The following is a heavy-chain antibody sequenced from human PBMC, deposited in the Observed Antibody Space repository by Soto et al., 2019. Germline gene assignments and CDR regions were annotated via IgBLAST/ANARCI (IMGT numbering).Heavy chain of an antibody. D-gene: IGHD3-16*01. Sequence: VGSLRLSCAASGFTFSNAWMNWVRQAPGKGLEWVGRIRSKTDGGTADYAGPVQGRFTISRDDSKNTLYLQINSLKSEDTAVYFCAHHPGGGNWFDPWGQGTLVTVSS. V-gene: IGHV3-15*07. CDR2: IRSKTDGGTA. CDR3: AHHPGGGNWFDP. J-gene: IGHJ5*02. CDR1: GFTFSNAW.